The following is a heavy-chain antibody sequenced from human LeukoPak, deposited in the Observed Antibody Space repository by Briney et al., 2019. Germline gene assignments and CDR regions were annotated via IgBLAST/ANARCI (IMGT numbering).Heavy chain of an antibody. CDR1: GYTFTSYY. D-gene: IGHD3-3*01. CDR3: ARGGYDFWSGYYSQNWFDP. J-gene: IGHJ5*02. CDR2: INPSGGST. V-gene: IGHV1-46*01. Sequence: GASVKVSCKASGYTFTSYYMHWVRQAPGQGLEWMGIINPSGGSTSYAQKFQGRVTMTRDTSTSTVYMELSSLRSEDTAVYYCARGGYDFWSGYYSQNWFDPWGQGTLVTVSS.